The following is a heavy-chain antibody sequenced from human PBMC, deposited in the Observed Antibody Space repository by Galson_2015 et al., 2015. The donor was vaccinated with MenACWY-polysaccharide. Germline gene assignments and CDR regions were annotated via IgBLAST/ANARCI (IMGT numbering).Heavy chain of an antibody. D-gene: IGHD2-15*01. CDR1: GFTFSNYA. CDR2: ISNSGCRI. V-gene: IGHV3-11*01. Sequence: SLRLSCAASGFTFSNYAITWVRQAPVGGLEWVPYISNSGCRINYGGAVKVCLTISRDNAKNSLYLQMNSLRAEDTAVYYCARGCSGGSCYSIPVDYWGQGTLVSVST. J-gene: IGHJ4*02. CDR3: ARGCSGGSCYSIPVDY.